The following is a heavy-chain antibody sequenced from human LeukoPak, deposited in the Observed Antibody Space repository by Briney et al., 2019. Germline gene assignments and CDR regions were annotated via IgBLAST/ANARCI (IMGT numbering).Heavy chain of an antibody. CDR3: AKKAAYGDYVHWYFDL. V-gene: IGHV3-23*01. J-gene: IGHJ2*01. CDR2: ISGSGGST. D-gene: IGHD4-17*01. CDR1: GFTFSSYA. Sequence: GGSLRLSCAAPGFTFSSYAMSWVRQAPGKGLEWVSAISGSGGSTYYADSVKGRFTISRDNSKNTLYLQMNSLRAGDTAVYYCAKKAAYGDYVHWYFDLWGRGTLVTVSS.